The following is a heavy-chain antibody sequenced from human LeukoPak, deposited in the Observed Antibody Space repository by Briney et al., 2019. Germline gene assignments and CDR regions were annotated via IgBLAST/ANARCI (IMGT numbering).Heavy chain of an antibody. CDR3: GKGMFSGDSEKIDW. J-gene: IGHJ4*02. CDR2: IKHDGSEK. Sequence: GGSLRLSCAGSGFIFSSYWMNWVRQAPGKGLEWVANIKHDGSEKYYVDSVKGRFTISRDNSKNTLYLQMNSLRAEDTAVYYCGKGMFSGDSEKIDWWGQGTLVTVSS. CDR1: GFIFSSYW. D-gene: IGHD2-21*01. V-gene: IGHV3-7*01.